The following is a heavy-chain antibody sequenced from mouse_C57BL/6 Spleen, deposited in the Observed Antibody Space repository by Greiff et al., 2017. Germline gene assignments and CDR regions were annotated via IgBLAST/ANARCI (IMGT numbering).Heavy chain of an antibody. V-gene: IGHV1-69*01. CDR2: IDPSDSYT. Sequence: QVQLQQPGAELVMPGASVKLSCKASGYTFTSYWMHWVKQRPGQGLEWIGEIDPSDSYTNYNQKFKGKSTLTVDKSSSTAYMQLSSLTSEDSAVYYCARGGSTAQATSSNAMDYWGQGTSVTVSS. CDR1: GYTFTSYW. D-gene: IGHD3-2*02. CDR3: ARGGSTAQATSSNAMDY. J-gene: IGHJ4*01.